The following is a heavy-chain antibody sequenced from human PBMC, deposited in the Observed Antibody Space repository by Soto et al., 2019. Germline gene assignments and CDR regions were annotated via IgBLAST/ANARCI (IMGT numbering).Heavy chain of an antibody. CDR1: GFTFSNYA. V-gene: IGHV3-30-3*01. D-gene: IGHD6-13*01. CDR2: ISYDESNK. Sequence: QVQLVESGGGVVQPGRSLRLSCAASGFTFSNYAMHWVRQPPGKGLEWVAVISYDESNKYYADSVKGRFTISRDNSKNTLFLQMNSLRAEDTAVYYCARQKIAAVNWFDPWGQGTLVTVSS. J-gene: IGHJ5*02. CDR3: ARQKIAAVNWFDP.